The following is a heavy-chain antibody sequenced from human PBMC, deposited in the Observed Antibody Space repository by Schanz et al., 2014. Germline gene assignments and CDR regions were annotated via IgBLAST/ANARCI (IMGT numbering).Heavy chain of an antibody. CDR2: ISSDETVT. CDR1: GFSFSRYG. V-gene: IGHV3-30*18. D-gene: IGHD3-16*01. Sequence: VQLVESGGGVVQPGTSLRLSCTISGFSFSRYGMHWVRQAPGKGLEWVAVISSDETVTYYVDSVKGRFTISRDNSKNTLYLQMSSLKTEDTAVYYCAKIGYGGLLNYYIDHWGQETLVTVSS. J-gene: IGHJ4*02. CDR3: AKIGYGGLLNYYIDH.